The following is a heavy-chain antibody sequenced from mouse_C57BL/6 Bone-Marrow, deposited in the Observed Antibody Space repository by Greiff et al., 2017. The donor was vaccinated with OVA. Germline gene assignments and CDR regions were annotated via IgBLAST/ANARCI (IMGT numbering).Heavy chain of an antibody. CDR2: INPNNGGT. J-gene: IGHJ4*01. CDR1: GYTFTDYY. D-gene: IGHD2-5*01. Sequence: EVQLQQSGPELVKPGASVKISCKASGYTFTDYYMNWVKQSHGKSLEWIGDINPNNGGTSYNQKFKGKATLTVDKSSSTAYMELRSLTSEDSAVYYCATYYSNYEGGYYAMDYWGQGTSVTVSS. V-gene: IGHV1-26*01. CDR3: ATYYSNYEGGYYAMDY.